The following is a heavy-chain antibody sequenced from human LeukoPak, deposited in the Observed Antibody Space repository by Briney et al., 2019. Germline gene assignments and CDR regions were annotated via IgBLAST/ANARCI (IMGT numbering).Heavy chain of an antibody. J-gene: IGHJ6*02. CDR1: GYTFTNYT. V-gene: IGHV7-4-1*02. Sequence: ASVKVSCKASGYTFTNYTLNWVRQAPGQGLEWMGWIDTNTGNPTYAQGFTGRFVFSLDTSVSTAYLQISSLKAEDTAVYYCASVRYTISGPDYYGMDVWGQGTTVTVSS. D-gene: IGHD3-3*01. CDR3: ASVRYTISGPDYYGMDV. CDR2: IDTNTGNP.